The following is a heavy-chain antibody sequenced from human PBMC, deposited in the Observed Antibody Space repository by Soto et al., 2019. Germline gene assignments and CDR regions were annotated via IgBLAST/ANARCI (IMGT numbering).Heavy chain of an antibody. D-gene: IGHD2-2*01. CDR3: VKDGGYCSSSTCYSPRNHYFDS. Sequence: GGSLRLSCAASGFIFSDYWMSWVRQAPGKGPEWVANIKFDGSEKQYVDSVRGRFTISRDNSRNSLFLQMNSLRAGDTAVYYCVKDGGYCSSSTCYSPRNHYFDSWGQGALVTVSS. CDR1: GFIFSDYW. J-gene: IGHJ4*02. CDR2: IKFDGSEK. V-gene: IGHV3-7*03.